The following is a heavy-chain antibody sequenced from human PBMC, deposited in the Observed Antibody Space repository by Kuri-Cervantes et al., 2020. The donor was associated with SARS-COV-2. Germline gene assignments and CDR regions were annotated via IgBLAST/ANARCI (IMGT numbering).Heavy chain of an antibody. V-gene: IGHV1-69*13. Sequence: SVKVSCKASGGTFSSYAISWVRQAPGQGLEWMGGIIPIFGTANYAQKFQGRVTITAGESTSTAYMELSSLRSEDTAVYYCASAREVVITMELHAFDIWGQGTMVTVSS. D-gene: IGHD3-22*01. CDR3: ASAREVVITMELHAFDI. CDR2: IIPIFGTA. J-gene: IGHJ3*02. CDR1: GGTFSSYA.